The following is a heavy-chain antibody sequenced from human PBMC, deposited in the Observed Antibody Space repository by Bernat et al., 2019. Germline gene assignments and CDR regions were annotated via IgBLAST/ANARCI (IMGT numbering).Heavy chain of an antibody. J-gene: IGHJ4*02. CDR1: GFTFSTNG. Sequence: QVQLVESGGGVVQPGGSLRLSCAASGFTFSTNGMHWVRQAPGKGLEWVAFIRYDGSNKYYADSVKGRFTISRDNSKNTLYLQISSLRAEDTAVYYCAKDRAGASYFAYWRQGTLVTVSS. CDR2: IRYDGSNK. D-gene: IGHD6-19*01. V-gene: IGHV3-30*02. CDR3: AKDRAGASYFAY.